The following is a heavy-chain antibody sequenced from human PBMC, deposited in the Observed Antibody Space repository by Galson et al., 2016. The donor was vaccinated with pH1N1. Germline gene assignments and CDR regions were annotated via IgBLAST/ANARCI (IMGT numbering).Heavy chain of an antibody. CDR3: AHREVMITNAFGF. D-gene: IGHD3-16*01. CDR2: IYWDDDK. CDR1: GFSISSSGMG. V-gene: IGHV2-5*02. J-gene: IGHJ3*01. Sequence: PALVKPTQTLTLTCTFSGFSISSSGMGVGWIRQPPGKALEWLAVIYWDDDKRYSPSLKSRLTITKDTSKNHVVLTMTNMDPMDTATYYCAHREVMITNAFGFWGQGTMVTVSS.